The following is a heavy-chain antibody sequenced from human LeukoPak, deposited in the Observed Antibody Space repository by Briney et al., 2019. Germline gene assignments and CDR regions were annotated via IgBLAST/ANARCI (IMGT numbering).Heavy chain of an antibody. D-gene: IGHD1-1*01. Sequence: GGSLRLSCAASGFTFSSFGTHWVRQAPGKGLAWVAFLGHEGTNKYYAESVKGRFTISRDDSKNTLFLQMDSLRPEDTAVYYCAKDGHWTFDYWGQGTLVTVSS. CDR3: AKDGHWTFDY. CDR1: GFTFSSFG. CDR2: LGHEGTNK. J-gene: IGHJ4*02. V-gene: IGHV3-30*02.